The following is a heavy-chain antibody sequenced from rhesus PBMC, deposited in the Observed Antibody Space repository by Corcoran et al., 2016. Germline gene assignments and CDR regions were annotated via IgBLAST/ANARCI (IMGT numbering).Heavy chain of an antibody. J-gene: IGHJ4*01. Sequence: QLQLQESGPGLVKPSETLSLTCAVSGGSISSNYWSWIRQPPGKGLEWIGEINGNSGSTNYNPSLKSRVTMSKDASENQFSLKLISVTAADTAVYSCARSVAGLDFWGQGLLVTVSS. CDR2: INGNSGST. V-gene: IGHV4-80*01. CDR1: GGSISSNY. CDR3: ARSVAGLDF. D-gene: IGHD4-29*01.